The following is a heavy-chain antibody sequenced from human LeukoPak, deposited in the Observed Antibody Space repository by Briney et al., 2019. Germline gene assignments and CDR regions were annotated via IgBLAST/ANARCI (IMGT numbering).Heavy chain of an antibody. D-gene: IGHD2-15*01. CDR1: GYTFTSYG. CDR3: ARDCSGGSCYLGYYYYMDV. Sequence: ASVKVSCKASGYTFTSYGISWVRQAPGQGLEWMGWISAYNGNTNYAQKLQGRVTMTTDTSTSTAYMELRSLRSDDTAVYYCARDCSGGSCYLGYYYYMDVWGKGTTVTVSS. V-gene: IGHV1-18*01. CDR2: ISAYNGNT. J-gene: IGHJ6*03.